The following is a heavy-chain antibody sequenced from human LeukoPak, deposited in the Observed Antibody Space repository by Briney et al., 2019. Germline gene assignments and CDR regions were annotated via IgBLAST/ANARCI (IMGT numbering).Heavy chain of an antibody. Sequence: GGSLRLSCAASGFTFSSYGMHWVRQALGKGLEWVAVISYDGSNKYYADSVKGRFTISRDNSKNTLYLQMNSLRAEDTAVYYCAKDSTYYDFWSGIYGMDVWGQGTTVTVSS. D-gene: IGHD3-3*01. J-gene: IGHJ6*02. V-gene: IGHV3-30*18. CDR1: GFTFSSYG. CDR3: AKDSTYYDFWSGIYGMDV. CDR2: ISYDGSNK.